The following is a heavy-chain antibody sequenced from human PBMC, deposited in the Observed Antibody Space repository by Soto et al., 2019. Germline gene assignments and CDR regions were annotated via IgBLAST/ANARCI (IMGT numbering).Heavy chain of an antibody. CDR2: ISPYTGNT. D-gene: IGHD1-1*01. CDR1: GYIFVNYG. Sequence: QVQLEQSGDEVKKPGASVKVSCKASGYIFVNYGIAWVRQAPGQGLEWLGWISPYTGNTYYATKVQGRLTLTTHTSTSAVFMGLGSLSPAHTAGLYCAMGVPFGTLTPQDVWCQGAPVTVSS. V-gene: IGHV1-18*01. CDR3: AMGVPFGTLTPQDV. J-gene: IGHJ6*02.